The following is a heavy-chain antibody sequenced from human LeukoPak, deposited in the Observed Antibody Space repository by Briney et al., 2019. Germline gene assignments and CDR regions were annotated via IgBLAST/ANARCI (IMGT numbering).Heavy chain of an antibody. V-gene: IGHV3-53*01. CDR1: GFIVSNNY. D-gene: IGHD1-26*01. CDR2: IYSGGDT. J-gene: IGHJ4*02. CDR3: AREWELRFDY. Sequence: GGSLRLSCAASGFIVSNNYMTWVRQAPGKGLEWVSVIYSGGDTYYAGSVKGRFTISRDNAKNSLYLQMNSLRAEDTAVYYCAREWELRFDYWGQGTLVTVSS.